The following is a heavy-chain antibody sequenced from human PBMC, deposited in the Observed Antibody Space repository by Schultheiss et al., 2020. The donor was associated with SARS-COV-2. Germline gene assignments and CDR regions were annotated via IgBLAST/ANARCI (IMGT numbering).Heavy chain of an antibody. CDR3: AAYESPGTHFQH. J-gene: IGHJ1*01. Sequence: GESLKISCAASGFSLSGYWMSWVRQAPGKGLEWVANIKQDGTVKHYVDSVRGRFIISRDNAKNSLYLQMNSLRAEDTAVYYCAAYESPGTHFQHWGQGTLVTVSS. D-gene: IGHD6-13*01. V-gene: IGHV3-7*03. CDR2: IKQDGTVK. CDR1: GFSLSGYW.